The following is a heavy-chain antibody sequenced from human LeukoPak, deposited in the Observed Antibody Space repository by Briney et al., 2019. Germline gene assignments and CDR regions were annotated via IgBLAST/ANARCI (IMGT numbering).Heavy chain of an antibody. J-gene: IGHJ5*02. CDR3: ARAGAALPAEQWLVRRWFDH. Sequence: ASVKVSCKASGYTFTSYDINWVRQAPGQGLEWMGWISAYNGNTNYAQKLQGRGTITTDTSTSTDYMELRSLRSDDTAVYYCARAGAALPAEQWLVRRWFDHWGQGTLVTVSS. D-gene: IGHD6-19*01. V-gene: IGHV1-18*01. CDR1: GYTFTSYD. CDR2: ISAYNGNT.